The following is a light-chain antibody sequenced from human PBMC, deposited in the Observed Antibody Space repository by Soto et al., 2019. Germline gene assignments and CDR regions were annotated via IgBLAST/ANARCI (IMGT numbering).Light chain of an antibody. CDR3: AAWDDSLSGPV. V-gene: IGLV1-47*01. CDR1: SSNIGDNY. Sequence: QAVVTQPPSASGTPGQRVTISCSGASSNIGDNYVYWYQQVPGTAPKLLIYRDTQRPSGVPDRFSGSKSGTSASLAISGLRSEDEADYYCAAWDDSLSGPVFGGGTKLTVL. CDR2: RDT. J-gene: IGLJ2*01.